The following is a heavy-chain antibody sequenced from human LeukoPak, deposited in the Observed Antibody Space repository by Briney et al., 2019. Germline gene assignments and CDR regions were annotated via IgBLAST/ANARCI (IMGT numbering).Heavy chain of an antibody. J-gene: IGHJ6*02. V-gene: IGHV3-21*01. CDR1: GFTFSSYS. Sequence: GSLRLSCAASGFTFSSYSMNWVRQAPGKGLEWVSSISSSSSYIYYADSVKGRFTISRDNAKNSLYLQMNSLRAEDTAVYYCARDKVVPAALRYYYYGMDVWGQGTTVTVSS. CDR2: ISSSSSYI. D-gene: IGHD2-2*01. CDR3: ARDKVVPAALRYYYYGMDV.